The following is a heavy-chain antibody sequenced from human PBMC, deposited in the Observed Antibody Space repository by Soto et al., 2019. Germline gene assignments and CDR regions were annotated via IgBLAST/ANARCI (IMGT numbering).Heavy chain of an antibody. D-gene: IGHD7-27*01. V-gene: IGHV3-74*01. CDR1: GFTFSSYW. J-gene: IGHJ4*02. CDR3: ARKETWGSGYDY. Sequence: GGSLRLSCAASGFTFSSYWMHWVRQAPGKGLVWVSRINSDGSSTSYADSVKGRFTISRDNAKNTLYLQMNSLRAEDTAVYYCARKETWGSGYDYWGQGTLVTVSS. CDR2: INSDGSST.